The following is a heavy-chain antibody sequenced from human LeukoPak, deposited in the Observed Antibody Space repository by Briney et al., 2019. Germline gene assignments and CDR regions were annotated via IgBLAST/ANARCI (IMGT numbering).Heavy chain of an antibody. D-gene: IGHD3-16*01. Sequence: GGPLRLPCRASGFTVSSNYMSWVRRSPGKGREGVGRIKSNSDGGTTDYAAPVKGRFTMSRQDSKHTPNVPVNSLKTEYTAVDYCNSEWGRWGQRALVSVSS. CDR1: GFTVSSNY. CDR3: NSEWGR. V-gene: IGHV3-15*01. CDR2: IKSNSDGGTT. J-gene: IGHJ4*02.